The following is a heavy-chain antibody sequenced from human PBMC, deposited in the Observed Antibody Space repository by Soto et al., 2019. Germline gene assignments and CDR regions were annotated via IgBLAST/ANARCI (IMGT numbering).Heavy chain of an antibody. V-gene: IGHV3-11*06. CDR1: GFTFSDHY. D-gene: IGHD2-21*02. CDR3: ARDSGYCGGDCYAY. J-gene: IGHJ4*02. Sequence: GSLRLSCAASGFTFSDHYMTWIRQAPGKGLEWVSYISGDSTYTNYAYSVKGRFTISRDNAKNSLYLQMSSLRAEDTAVYYCARDSGYCGGDCYAYWGQGTLVTVSS. CDR2: ISGDSTYT.